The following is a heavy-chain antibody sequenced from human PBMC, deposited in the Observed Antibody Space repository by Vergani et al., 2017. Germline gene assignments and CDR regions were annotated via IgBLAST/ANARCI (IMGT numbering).Heavy chain of an antibody. J-gene: IGHJ5*02. D-gene: IGHD3-10*01. CDR1: GSSFTSYW. V-gene: IGHV5-10-1*03. CDR3: AGAAGGLRGGEGWFDP. Sequence: EVQLVQSGAEVKKPGESLRISCKCSGSSFTSYWISWVRQLPGKGLEWMGRIDPSDAYTNYSPSFQGHVTISADKSISTAYLQWSSLKASDTAMYYCAGAAGGLRGGEGWFDPWGQGTLVTVSS. CDR2: IDPSDAYT.